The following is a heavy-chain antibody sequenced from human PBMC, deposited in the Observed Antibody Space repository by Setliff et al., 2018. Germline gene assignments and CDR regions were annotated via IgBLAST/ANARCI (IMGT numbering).Heavy chain of an antibody. V-gene: IGHV4-4*07. CDR2: MHYSGRA. J-gene: IGHJ5*02. CDR1: RGSINSHY. D-gene: IGHD3-22*01. Sequence: SETLSLTCTVSRGSINSHYWSWIRQPAGKGLEWIGSMHYSGRAYYSSSLKSRVTISLDTSMNQFSLKLSSVTAADTAVYYCARAHTWSLPNDNSGYPGWFDPWGQGTLVTVSS. CDR3: ARAHTWSLPNDNSGYPGWFDP.